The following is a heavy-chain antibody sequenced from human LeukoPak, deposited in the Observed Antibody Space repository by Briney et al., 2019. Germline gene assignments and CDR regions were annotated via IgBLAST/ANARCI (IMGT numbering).Heavy chain of an antibody. CDR3: ARDGRIAVAGFYYYYGMDV. CDR1: GGSISTYY. V-gene: IGHV4-59*01. Sequence: SETLSLTCTVSGGSISTYYWSWIRQPPGKGLEWIGYIYYGGSTNYNPSLKSRVTISVDTSKNQFSLKLSSVTAADTAMYYCARDGRIAVAGFYYYYGMDVWGQGATVTVSS. J-gene: IGHJ6*02. CDR2: IYYGGST. D-gene: IGHD6-19*01.